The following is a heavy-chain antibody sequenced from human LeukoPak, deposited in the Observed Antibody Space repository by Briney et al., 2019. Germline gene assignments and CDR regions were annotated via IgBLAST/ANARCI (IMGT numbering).Heavy chain of an antibody. CDR1: GFTFDDYG. CDR2: INWNGGST. J-gene: IGHJ6*03. D-gene: IGHD6-6*01. V-gene: IGHV3-20*04. Sequence: GGPLRLSCAASGFTFDDYGMSWVRQAPGKGLEWVSGINWNGGSTGYADSVKGRFTISRDNAKNSLYLQMNGLRAEDTALYYCARAAPYYYYYYMDVWGKGATVTVSS. CDR3: ARAAPYYYYYYMDV.